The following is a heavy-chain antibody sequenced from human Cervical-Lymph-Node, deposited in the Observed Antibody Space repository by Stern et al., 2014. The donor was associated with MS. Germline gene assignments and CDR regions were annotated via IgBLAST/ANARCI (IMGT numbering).Heavy chain of an antibody. J-gene: IGHJ4*02. Sequence: QVQLQESGPGLVKPSETLSLTCTVSGGSLRSYYWNWIRQAPGKGLEWLWVFYPTGSVNYNPSLSSRVAMSVDTSKNQFSLTVSSVTAADTAVYYCAREGEYCSGSRCYPFLDYWGQGTLVTVSS. CDR1: GGSLRSYY. D-gene: IGHD2-15*01. CDR3: AREGEYCSGSRCYPFLDY. CDR2: FYPTGSV. V-gene: IGHV4-59*01.